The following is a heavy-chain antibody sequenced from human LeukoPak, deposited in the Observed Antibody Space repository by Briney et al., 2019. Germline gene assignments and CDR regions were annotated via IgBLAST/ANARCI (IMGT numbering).Heavy chain of an antibody. Sequence: GGSLRLSWAASGFTFSSYGMHWVRQAPGKGLEWVAFIRYDGSNKYYADSVKGRFTISRDNSKNTLYLQMNSLRAEDTAVYYCAKAYYDILTGYYDYWGQGTLVTVSS. J-gene: IGHJ4*02. V-gene: IGHV3-30*02. D-gene: IGHD3-9*01. CDR1: GFTFSSYG. CDR2: IRYDGSNK. CDR3: AKAYYDILTGYYDY.